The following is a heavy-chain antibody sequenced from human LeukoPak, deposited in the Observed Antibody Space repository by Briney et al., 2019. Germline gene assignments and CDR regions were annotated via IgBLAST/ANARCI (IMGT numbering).Heavy chain of an antibody. CDR1: GYSFTSYW. Sequence: PGESLRISCKGSGYSFTSYWISWVRQMPGKGLEWMGRIDPSDSYTNYSPSFQGHVTISADKSISTAYLQRSSLKASDTGMYYCACYSGVLNWFDPWGQGTLVTVSS. D-gene: IGHD2-15*01. J-gene: IGHJ5*02. CDR3: ACYSGVLNWFDP. CDR2: IDPSDSYT. V-gene: IGHV5-10-1*01.